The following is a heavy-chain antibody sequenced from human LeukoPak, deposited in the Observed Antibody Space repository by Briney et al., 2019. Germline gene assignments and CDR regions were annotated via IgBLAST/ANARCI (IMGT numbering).Heavy chain of an antibody. CDR3: ARDYGDYFLDY. CDR2: ISTSSSYI. J-gene: IGHJ4*02. V-gene: IGHV3-21*01. D-gene: IGHD4-17*01. CDR1: GFTFGSYR. Sequence: GGSLRLSCAASGFTFGSYRMNWVRQAPGKGLEWVSSISTSSSYIYYADSVKGRFTISRDNAKNSLYLQMNSLRAGDTAVYYCARDYGDYFLDYWGQGTLVTVSS.